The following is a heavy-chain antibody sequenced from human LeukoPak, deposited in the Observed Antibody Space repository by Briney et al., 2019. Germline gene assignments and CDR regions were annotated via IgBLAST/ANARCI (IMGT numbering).Heavy chain of an antibody. Sequence: GGSLRLSCAASGFTFSSYGMHWVRQAPGKGLEWVAVIWYDGSNKYYADSVKGRFTISRDNSKNTLYLQMNSLRAEDTAVYYCAKDLLGFVVVPAAIADYWGQGTLVTVSS. V-gene: IGHV3-30*02. CDR3: AKDLLGFVVVPAAIADY. CDR1: GFTFSSYG. D-gene: IGHD2-2*01. J-gene: IGHJ4*02. CDR2: IWYDGSNK.